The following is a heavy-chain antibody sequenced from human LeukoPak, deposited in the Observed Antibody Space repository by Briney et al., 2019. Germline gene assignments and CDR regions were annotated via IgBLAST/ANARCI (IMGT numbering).Heavy chain of an antibody. J-gene: IGHJ3*02. D-gene: IGHD3-3*01. CDR3: ARGGLRFLEWLSHDAFDI. CDR1: GGSISSYY. V-gene: IGHV4-59*01. Sequence: SETLSLTCTVSGGSISSYYWSWIRQPPGKGLEWIGYIYYSGSTNYNPSLKSRVTISVDTSKNQFSLKLSSVTAADTAVYYCARGGLRFLEWLSHDAFDIWGQGTMVTVSS. CDR2: IYYSGST.